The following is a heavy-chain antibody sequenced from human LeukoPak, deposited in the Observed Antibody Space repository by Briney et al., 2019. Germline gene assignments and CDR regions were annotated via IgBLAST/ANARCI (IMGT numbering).Heavy chain of an antibody. CDR2: LSGSAINT. J-gene: IGHJ4*02. D-gene: IGHD1-7*01. CDR1: GFTPNTFA. V-gene: IGHV3-23*01. Sequence: PGGSLRLSCAASGFTPNTFATSWVRQAPEEGLEWVLTLSGSAINTYYADSVKGRFTICRDSPRDTLYLQMSSLRAEDTVVYYCAKSARVTGTTYFDYWGQGSLVSVSS. CDR3: AKSARVTGTTYFDY.